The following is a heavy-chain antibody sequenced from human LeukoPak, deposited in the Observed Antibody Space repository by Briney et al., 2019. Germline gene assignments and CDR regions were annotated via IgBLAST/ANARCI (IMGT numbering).Heavy chain of an antibody. D-gene: IGHD3-22*01. CDR1: GFTFSSYA. CDR3: ARDRGYYDSRPGGVLNY. V-gene: IGHV4-39*07. J-gene: IGHJ4*02. CDR2: IYYSGST. Sequence: PGGSLRLSCAASGFTFSSYAMNWVRQAPGKRLEWIGSIYYSGSTYYNPSLKSRVTISVDTTKNQFSLKLSSVTAADTAVYYCARDRGYYDSRPGGVLNYWGQGTLVTVSS.